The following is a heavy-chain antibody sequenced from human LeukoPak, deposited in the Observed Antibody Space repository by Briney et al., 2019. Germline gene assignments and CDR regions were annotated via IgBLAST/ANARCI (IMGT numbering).Heavy chain of an antibody. V-gene: IGHV4-30-4*01. D-gene: IGHD3-22*01. CDR2: IYYSGST. CDR1: GGSISSGGYY. J-gene: IGHJ4*02. CDR3: ASEPADYYDSSGRNC. Sequence: SQTLSLTCTVSGGSISSGGYYWSWIRQPPGKGLEWIGYIYYSGSTYYNPSLKSRVTISVDTSKNQFSLKLSSVTAADTAVYYCASEPADYYDSSGRNCWGQGTLVTVSS.